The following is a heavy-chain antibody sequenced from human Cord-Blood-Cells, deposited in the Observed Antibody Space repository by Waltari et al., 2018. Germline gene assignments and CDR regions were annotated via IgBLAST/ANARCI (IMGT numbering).Heavy chain of an antibody. CDR3: ARSPVLRYFDWLLYFDY. J-gene: IGHJ4*02. Sequence: QVQLVESGGGVVQPGRSLRLSCAASGFTFSSLAMTWVRQAPGQGLEWVAVISYDGSNKYYADSVKGRFTISRDNSKNTLYLQMNSLRAEDTAVYYCARSPVLRYFDWLLYFDYWGQGTLVTVSS. D-gene: IGHD3-9*01. V-gene: IGHV3-30-3*01. CDR2: ISYDGSNK. CDR1: GFTFSSLA.